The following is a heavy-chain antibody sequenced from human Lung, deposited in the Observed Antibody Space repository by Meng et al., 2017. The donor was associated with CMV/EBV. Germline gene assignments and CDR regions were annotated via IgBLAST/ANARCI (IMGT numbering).Heavy chain of an antibody. J-gene: IGHJ4*02. V-gene: IGHV4-39*07. CDR2: IYYSGST. D-gene: IGHD3-22*01. CDR3: ARGGYYYDSSGYYYPGGFDY. Sequence: SETLSLTCTVSGGSISSSSYYWGWIRQSPGKGLEWIGSIYYSGSTYYNPSLKSRVTISVDTSKNQFSLKLSSVTAADTAVYYCARGGYYYDSSGYYYPGGFDYGGQGTLVTVSS. CDR1: GGSISSSSYY.